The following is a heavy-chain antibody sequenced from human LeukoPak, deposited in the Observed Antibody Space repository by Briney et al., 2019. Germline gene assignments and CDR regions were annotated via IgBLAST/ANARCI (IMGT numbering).Heavy chain of an antibody. CDR1: GGTFSSYA. J-gene: IGHJ4*02. CDR3: ATPLSGESGYYQFLI. D-gene: IGHD3-22*01. Sequence: SVKVSCKASGGTFSSYAISWVRQAPGQGLEWMGGIIPIFGTANYAQKFRGRVTITADESTSTAYMELSSLRSEDTAVYYCATPLSGESGYYQFLIWGQGTLVTVSS. CDR2: IIPIFGTA. V-gene: IGHV1-69*13.